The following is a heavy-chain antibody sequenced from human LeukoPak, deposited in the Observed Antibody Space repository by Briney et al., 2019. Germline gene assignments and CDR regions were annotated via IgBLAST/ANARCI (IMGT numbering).Heavy chain of an antibody. V-gene: IGHV5-51*01. CDR2: IYPGDSDT. J-gene: IGHJ4*02. CDR3: ARQKGGGGYSYGYAFDY. Sequence: GESLKISCKGSGYSFTSYWIGWVRQMPGKGLEWMGIIYPGDSDTRYSPSFQGQVTISADKSISTAYLQWSSLKASDTAMHYCARQKGGGGYSYGYAFDYWGQGTLVTVSS. D-gene: IGHD5-18*01. CDR1: GYSFTSYW.